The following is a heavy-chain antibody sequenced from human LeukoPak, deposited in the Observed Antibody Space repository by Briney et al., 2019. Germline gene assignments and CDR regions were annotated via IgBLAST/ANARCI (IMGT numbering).Heavy chain of an antibody. J-gene: IGHJ4*02. CDR1: GYSFTNYY. D-gene: IGHD6-13*01. CDR2: INPNGGST. Sequence: GASVKVSCKAVGYSFTNYYMHWVRQARGQGLEWMGLINPNGGSTSYAEKFQGRVTMTRDMSTSTVYTELSSLRSDDTAVYYCARTFSIAVAGRNDYWGQGTLVTVSS. CDR3: ARTFSIAVAGRNDY. V-gene: IGHV1-46*01.